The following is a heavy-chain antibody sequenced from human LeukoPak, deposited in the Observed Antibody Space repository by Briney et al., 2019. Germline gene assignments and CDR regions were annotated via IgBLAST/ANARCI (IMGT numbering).Heavy chain of an antibody. CDR3: ARGGPGQQNWFDP. D-gene: IGHD1/OR15-1a*01. V-gene: IGHV4-38-2*02. Sequence: PSETLSLTCTVSGYSISSGYCWGWIRQPPGKGLEWIGSIYHSGSTYYNPSLKSRVTISVDTSKNQFSLKLSSVTAADTAVYYCARGGPGQQNWFDPWGQGTLVTVSS. J-gene: IGHJ5*02. CDR1: GYSISSGYC. CDR2: IYHSGST.